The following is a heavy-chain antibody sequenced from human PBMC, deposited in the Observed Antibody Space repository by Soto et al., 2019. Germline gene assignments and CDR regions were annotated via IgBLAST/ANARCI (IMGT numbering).Heavy chain of an antibody. J-gene: IGHJ4*02. CDR2: LYYGRSA. CDR3: VKPGSYSYYFDY. V-gene: IGHV4-59*12. Sequence: SETLSLSCAVSGDSISSYYCMWIRQPPGKGLESIGYLYYGRSANYNPSLKTRVTISVDKSKNQFSLKMSSVTAADTAVYYCVKPGSYSYYFDYWSQGTLVTVSS. D-gene: IGHD1-26*01. CDR1: GDSISSYY.